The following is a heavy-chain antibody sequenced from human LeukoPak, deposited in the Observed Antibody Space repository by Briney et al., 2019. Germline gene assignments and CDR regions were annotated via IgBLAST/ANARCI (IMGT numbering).Heavy chain of an antibody. D-gene: IGHD2-2*01. CDR1: GDSISSSSYY. Sequence: SETLSLTCTVSGDSISSSSYYWDWIRQPPGKGLEWIGSVYYSGTTYYNSSLKSRVTISVETPKNQFSLKLSSVTAADTAVYYCARSQATAMVSDYWGQGTLVTVSS. V-gene: IGHV4-39*01. J-gene: IGHJ4*02. CDR2: VYYSGTT. CDR3: ARSQATAMVSDY.